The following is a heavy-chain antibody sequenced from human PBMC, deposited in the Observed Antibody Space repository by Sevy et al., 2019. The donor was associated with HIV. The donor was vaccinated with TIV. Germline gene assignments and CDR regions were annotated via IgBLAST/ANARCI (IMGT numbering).Heavy chain of an antibody. D-gene: IGHD3-10*01. Sequence: SEILSLTCAVYGGSFSGYYWSWIRQPPGKGLEWIGEINHSGSTNYNPSLKSRVTISVDTSKNQFSLKLSSVTAADTAVYYCARGLGSGTDYWGQGTLVTVSS. CDR2: INHSGST. J-gene: IGHJ4*02. V-gene: IGHV4-34*01. CDR1: GGSFSGYY. CDR3: ARGLGSGTDY.